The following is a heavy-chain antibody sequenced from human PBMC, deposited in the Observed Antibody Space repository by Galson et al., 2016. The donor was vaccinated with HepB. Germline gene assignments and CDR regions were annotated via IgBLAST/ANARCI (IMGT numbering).Heavy chain of an antibody. CDR3: ARHYCTNPDCLPHHFDF. Sequence: QSGAEVKKPGESLKISCQASGYSFALYWIAWVRQMPGNGPEWMGIIYPGDSDTRYNPSFQVQVSFSVDKSISTVFLQWSSLKASDTAMYYCARHYCTNPDCLPHHFDFWGQGTLVTVSS. J-gene: IGHJ4*02. V-gene: IGHV5-51*01. CDR2: IYPGDSDT. CDR1: GYSFALYW. D-gene: IGHD2-8*01.